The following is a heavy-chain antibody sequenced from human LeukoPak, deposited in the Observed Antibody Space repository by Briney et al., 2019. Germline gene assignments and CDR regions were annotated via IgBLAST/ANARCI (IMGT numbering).Heavy chain of an antibody. J-gene: IGHJ4*02. V-gene: IGHV3-7*01. CDR2: IKQDGSEK. Sequence: PRGSLRLSCAASGFTFSSYWMSWVRQAPGKGLEWVANIKQDGSEKYYVDSVKGRFTISRDNAKNSLYLQMNSLRAEDTAVYYCARDRGGKVSDYWGQGTLVTVSS. CDR3: ARDRGGKVSDY. CDR1: GFTFSSYW. D-gene: IGHD2-15*01.